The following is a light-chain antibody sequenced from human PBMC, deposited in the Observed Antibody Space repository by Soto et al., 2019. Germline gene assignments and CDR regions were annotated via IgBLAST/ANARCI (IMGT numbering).Light chain of an antibody. CDR2: GAS. CDR1: QSVSSSY. V-gene: IGKV3-20*01. J-gene: IGKJ1*01. Sequence: EIVLTQSPGTLSLSPGERATLSCRASQSVSSSYLAWYQQKPGQAPRLLFYGASSRDTGIPDRFSGSGSGTDFTLTISRLEPEDFAVYYCQQYGRSQSFGQGTKVEIK. CDR3: QQYGRSQS.